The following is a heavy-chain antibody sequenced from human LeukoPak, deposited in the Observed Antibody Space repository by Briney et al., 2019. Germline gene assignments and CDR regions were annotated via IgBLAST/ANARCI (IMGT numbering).Heavy chain of an antibody. CDR3: ARTYSSSWIDY. CDR1: GFTFSSYW. V-gene: IGHV3-74*01. D-gene: IGHD6-13*01. J-gene: IGHJ4*02. Sequence: GGSLRLSCAASGFTFSSYWTHWVRQAPGKGLVWVSRINSDGSSTSYADSVKGRFTISRDNAKNTLYLQMNSLRAEDTAVYYCARTYSSSWIDYWGQGTLVTVSS. CDR2: INSDGSST.